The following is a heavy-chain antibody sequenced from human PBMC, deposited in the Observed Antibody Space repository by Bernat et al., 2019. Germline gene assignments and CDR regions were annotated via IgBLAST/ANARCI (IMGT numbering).Heavy chain of an antibody. Sequence: VQLVESGGGVVQPGGSLRLSCAASGFTFSSYGMHWVRQAPGKGLEWVAVISYDGSNKYYADSVKGRFTISRDNSKNTLYLQMNSLRAEDTAVYYCAKVSLNSGSYYFDYWGQGTLVTVSS. CDR1: GFTFSSYG. CDR2: ISYDGSNK. CDR3: AKVSLNSGSYYFDY. V-gene: IGHV3-30*18. D-gene: IGHD1-26*01. J-gene: IGHJ4*02.